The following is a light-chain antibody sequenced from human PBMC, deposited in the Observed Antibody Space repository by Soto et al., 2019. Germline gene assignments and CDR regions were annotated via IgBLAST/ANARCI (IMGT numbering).Light chain of an antibody. CDR1: SSNIGAGYD. CDR3: QSCDSSRSGGKV. V-gene: IGLV1-40*01. J-gene: IGLJ2*01. Sequence: QSVLTQPPSVSGAPGQRVTISCTGSSSNIGAGYDVHWYQQLPGTAPKLLIYGNSIRPSGVPDRFSGSKSGTSASLAITGLLAEDGAVYCCQSCDSSRSGGKVFGGGTKVAVL. CDR2: GNS.